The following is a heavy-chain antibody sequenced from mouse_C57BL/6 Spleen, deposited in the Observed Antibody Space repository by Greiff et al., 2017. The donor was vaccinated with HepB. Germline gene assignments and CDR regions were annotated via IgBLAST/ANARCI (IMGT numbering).Heavy chain of an antibody. D-gene: IGHD1-1*01. Sequence: EVQLQQSGTVLARPGASVKMSCKTSGYTFTSYWMHWVKQRPGQGLEWIGAIYPGNSDTSYNQKFKGKAKLTAVTSASTAYMELSSLTNEDSAVYYCTRAPLYYGSRSFDYWGQGTTLTVSS. CDR1: GYTFTSYW. J-gene: IGHJ2*01. CDR2: IYPGNSDT. CDR3: TRAPLYYGSRSFDY. V-gene: IGHV1-5*01.